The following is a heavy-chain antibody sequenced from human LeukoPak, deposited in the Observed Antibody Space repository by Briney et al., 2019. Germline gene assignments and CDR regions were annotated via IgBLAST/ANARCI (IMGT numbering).Heavy chain of an antibody. CDR2: IGIDSGNT. CDR1: GFTFSDYS. CDR3: ARDYKYAFDN. V-gene: IGHV3-48*01. Sequence: GGSLRLSCAASGFTFSDYSMNWVRQAPGKGLEWISYIGIDSGNTNYADSVKGRFTISGDKAKNSLYLQMNSLRVEDTAVYYWARDYKYAFDNWGQGTLVTVSS. D-gene: IGHD5-24*01. J-gene: IGHJ4*02.